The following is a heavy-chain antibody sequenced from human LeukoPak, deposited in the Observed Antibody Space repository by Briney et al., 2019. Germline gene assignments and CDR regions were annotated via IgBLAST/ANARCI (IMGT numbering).Heavy chain of an antibody. J-gene: IGHJ6*03. D-gene: IGHD3/OR15-3a*01. CDR1: GFTFRSYN. V-gene: IGHV3-21*01. CDR2: ISSSSSYI. Sequence: GGSLRLSCAASGFTFRSYNMNWVRQAPGKRPEWVSSISSSSSYIYYADSVKGRFTISRDNAKNSLHLQMNSLRADDTAIYYCARAGLPRGLVLKAPISSYYMDVWGNGTAVAVSS. CDR3: ARAGLPRGLVLKAPISSYYMDV.